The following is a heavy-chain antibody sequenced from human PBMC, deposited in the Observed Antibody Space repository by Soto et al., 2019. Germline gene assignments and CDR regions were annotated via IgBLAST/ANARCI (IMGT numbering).Heavy chain of an antibody. Sequence: QVQLVDSGGGVVQPGRSLRLSCAASGFTFSDYSMHWVRQAPGKGLEWVAAISYDGNDKYYSNSVKGRFTISRDNSKNTLYLQMNSLRAEDTAVYYCARDLLEIATDYWGQGTLVTVSS. CDR2: ISYDGNDK. CDR3: ARDLLEIATDY. D-gene: IGHD2-21*01. J-gene: IGHJ4*02. V-gene: IGHV3-30-3*01. CDR1: GFTFSDYS.